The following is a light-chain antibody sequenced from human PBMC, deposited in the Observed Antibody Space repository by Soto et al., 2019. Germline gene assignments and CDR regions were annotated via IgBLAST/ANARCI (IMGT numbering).Light chain of an antibody. V-gene: IGLV4-69*01. CDR2: LNSDGSH. CDR3: QSLDTGIHRV. Sequence: QAVVAQSTSASASLGASVKLTCTLSSGHSTYAIAWHQQQPEKGPRYLMKLNSDGSHTKGDGIPERFSGSSSGAERYLSISSLQSEDEADYYCQSLDTGIHRVFGGGTKLTVL. J-gene: IGLJ2*01. CDR1: SGHSTYA.